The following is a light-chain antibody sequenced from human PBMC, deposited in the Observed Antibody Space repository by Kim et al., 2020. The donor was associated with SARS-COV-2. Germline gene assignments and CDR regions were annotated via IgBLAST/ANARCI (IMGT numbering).Light chain of an antibody. J-gene: IGKJ4*01. V-gene: IGKV3-11*01. CDR1: PSVKNY. Sequence: YLSPGEPATLSCRASPSVKNYLAWYQHKPGQAPRLLIYDVSNRATGVPARFSGSGSGTDFTLTISSLEPEDFAIYFCQQRRYRLTFGGGTKVEIK. CDR3: QQRRYRLT. CDR2: DVS.